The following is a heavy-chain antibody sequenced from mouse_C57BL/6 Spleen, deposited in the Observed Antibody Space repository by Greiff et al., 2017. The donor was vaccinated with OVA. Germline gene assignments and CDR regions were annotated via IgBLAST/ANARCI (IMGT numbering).Heavy chain of an antibody. CDR3: ARFGYDYSWFAY. CDR2: INPNNGGT. J-gene: IGHJ3*01. V-gene: IGHV1-22*01. D-gene: IGHD2-4*01. Sequence: VQLKESGPELVKPGASVKMSCKASGYTFTDYNMHWVKQSHGKSLEWIGYINPNNGGTSYNQKFKGKATLTVNKSSSTAYMELRSLTSEDSAVYYCARFGYDYSWFAYWGQGTLVTVSA. CDR1: GYTFTDYN.